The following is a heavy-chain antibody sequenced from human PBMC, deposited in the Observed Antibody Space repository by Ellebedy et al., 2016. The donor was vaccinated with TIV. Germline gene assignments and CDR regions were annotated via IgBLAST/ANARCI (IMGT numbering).Heavy chain of an antibody. J-gene: IGHJ4*02. CDR2: ISSSSSYI. CDR3: ARDGARAY. CDR1: GFTFSSYS. D-gene: IGHD3-10*01. Sequence: GESLKISCAASGFTFSSYSMNWVRQAPGKGLEWVSSISSSSSYIYYADSVKGRFTFSRDNAKNSLYLQMNSLRAEDTAVYYCARDGARAYWGQGTLVTVSS. V-gene: IGHV3-21*01.